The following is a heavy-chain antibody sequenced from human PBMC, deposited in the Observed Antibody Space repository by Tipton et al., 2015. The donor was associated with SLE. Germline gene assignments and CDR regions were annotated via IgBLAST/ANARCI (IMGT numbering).Heavy chain of an antibody. CDR3: ARGKWFGENDY. CDR1: GGSISSGSYY. CDR2: IYYSGST. J-gene: IGHJ4*02. V-gene: IGHV4-39*07. D-gene: IGHD3-10*01. Sequence: TLSLTCTVSGGSISSGSYYWGWFRQPAGKEPEWIGSIYYSGSTYYKSSLQSRVTISVDTSKNQFSLKLSSVTAADTAMYYCARGKWFGENDYWGQGTVVTVSS.